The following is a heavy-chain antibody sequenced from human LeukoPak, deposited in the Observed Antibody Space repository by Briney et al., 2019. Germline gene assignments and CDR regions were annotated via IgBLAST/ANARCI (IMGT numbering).Heavy chain of an antibody. CDR2: ISYDGSNK. V-gene: IGHV3-30-3*01. J-gene: IGHJ4*02. Sequence: GGSLRLSCAASGFTFSSYAMHWVRQAPGKGLEWVAVISYDGSNKYYADSVKGRFTISRDNSKNTLYLQMNSLRAEDTAVYYCAKARPLKRYCSGGSCHYDYWGQGTLVTVSS. CDR1: GFTFSSYA. D-gene: IGHD2-15*01. CDR3: AKARPLKRYCSGGSCHYDY.